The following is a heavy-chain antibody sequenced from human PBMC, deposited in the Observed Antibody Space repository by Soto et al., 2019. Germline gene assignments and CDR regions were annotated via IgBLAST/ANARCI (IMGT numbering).Heavy chain of an antibody. J-gene: IGHJ5*02. D-gene: IGHD5-18*01. CDR1: GFTFSNYA. CDR2: ISGSGSGT. CDR3: AKGGGYSYGYYWFDP. Sequence: GGSLRLSCAASGFTFSNYAMTWVRQAPGRGLEWVSAISGSGSGTYYADSVKGRFTISRDNSQNTLYLQMNSLRAEDTAVYYCAKGGGYSYGYYWFDPWGQGTLVTVS. V-gene: IGHV3-23*01.